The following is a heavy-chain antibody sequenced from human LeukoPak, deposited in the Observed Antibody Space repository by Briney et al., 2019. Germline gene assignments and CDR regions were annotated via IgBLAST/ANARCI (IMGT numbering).Heavy chain of an antibody. Sequence: ASVKVSCKASGYTFTSYDINWVRQATGQGLEWMGWMNPNSGNTGYAQKFQGRVTIARNTSISTAYMELSSLRSEDTAVYYCARGRPKMIPWFDPWGQGTLVTVSS. CDR1: GYTFTSYD. J-gene: IGHJ5*02. D-gene: IGHD3-16*01. CDR3: ARGRPKMIPWFDP. V-gene: IGHV1-8*03. CDR2: MNPNSGNT.